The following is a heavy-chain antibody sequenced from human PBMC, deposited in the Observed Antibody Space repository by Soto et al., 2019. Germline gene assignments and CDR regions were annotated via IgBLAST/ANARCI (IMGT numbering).Heavy chain of an antibody. Sequence: SETLSLTCTVSGGSISSGDYYWSWIRQPPGKCLVWFGYIYYSGSTYYNPSLKSRVTISVDTSKNQFSLKLSSVTAADTAVYYCARDRRYYYDSSGYFFDPWGQGTLVTVSS. CDR2: IYYSGST. CDR3: ARDRRYYYDSSGYFFDP. J-gene: IGHJ5*02. V-gene: IGHV4-30-4*01. D-gene: IGHD3-22*01. CDR1: GGSISSGDYY.